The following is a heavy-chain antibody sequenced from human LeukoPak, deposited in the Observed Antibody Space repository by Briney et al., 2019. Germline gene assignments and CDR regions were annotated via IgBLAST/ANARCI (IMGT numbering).Heavy chain of an antibody. CDR1: GGTFSSYA. V-gene: IGHV1-18*01. J-gene: IGHJ4*02. CDR3: ARDAVGATCMGY. CDR2: ISAYNGNT. Sequence: ASVKVSCKASGGTFSSYAISWVRQAPGQGLEWMGWISAYNGNTNYAQKLQGRVTMTTDTSTSTAYMELRSLRSDDTAVYYCARDAVGATCMGYWGQGTLVTVSS. D-gene: IGHD1-26*01.